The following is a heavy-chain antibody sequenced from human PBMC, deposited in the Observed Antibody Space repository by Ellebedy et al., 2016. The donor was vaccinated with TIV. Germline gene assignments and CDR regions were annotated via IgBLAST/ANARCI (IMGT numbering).Heavy chain of an antibody. CDR1: GYTSISYY. CDR3: ARERDRGIIGYMDV. D-gene: IGHD3-16*01. V-gene: IGHV1-46*01. Sequence: ASVKVSXKASGYTSISYYMHWVRQAPGQGLEWMGLINPSGGSTSYAQKFQGRVTMTSDTSTSTVYMELSSLRSEDTAVYYCARERDRGIIGYMDVWGKGTTVTVSS. CDR2: INPSGGST. J-gene: IGHJ6*03.